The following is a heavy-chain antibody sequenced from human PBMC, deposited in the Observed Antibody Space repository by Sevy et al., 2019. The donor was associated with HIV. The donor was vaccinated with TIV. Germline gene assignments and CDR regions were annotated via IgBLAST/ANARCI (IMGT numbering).Heavy chain of an antibody. Sequence: GGSLRLSCIASGFTFGDYAMSWFRQAPGKGLEWVSFIRSKAYGGTTEYAASVKGRFTISRDASKSIAYLQMNSLKTEDTAVYYCTPHYDILTGYSVAEYFQHWGQGTLVTVSS. D-gene: IGHD3-9*01. J-gene: IGHJ1*01. CDR1: GFTFGDYA. CDR2: IRSKAYGGTT. CDR3: TPHYDILTGYSVAEYFQH. V-gene: IGHV3-49*03.